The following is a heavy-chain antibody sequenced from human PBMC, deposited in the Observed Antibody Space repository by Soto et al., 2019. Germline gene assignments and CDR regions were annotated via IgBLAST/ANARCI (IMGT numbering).Heavy chain of an antibody. Sequence: PGGSLSPSSAAAGFTFGTYAAHWDRPAPGKGLEWVSSISSMSRYIYYADSGKGRFTISRDNAKNSLYLQMNSQRAEDTAVYYCARYCSTVAREPDWFDPWGQGTLVTAPQ. D-gene: IGHD6-19*01. CDR3: ARYCSTVAREPDWFDP. V-gene: IGHV3-21*01. J-gene: IGHJ5*02. CDR1: GFTFGTYA. CDR2: ISSMSRYI.